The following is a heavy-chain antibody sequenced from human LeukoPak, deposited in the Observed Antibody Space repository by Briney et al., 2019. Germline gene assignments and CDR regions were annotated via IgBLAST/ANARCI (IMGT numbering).Heavy chain of an antibody. J-gene: IGHJ4*02. Sequence: GGSLRLSCAASGFTFSSYSMNWVRQAPGKGLEWVSYISSSSTIYYADSVKGRFTISRDNAKNSLYLQMNSLRAEDTAVYYCAREYYYDSSGIIWGQGTLVTVSS. CDR3: AREYYYDSSGII. CDR1: GFTFSSYS. D-gene: IGHD3-22*01. CDR2: ISSSSTI. V-gene: IGHV3-48*01.